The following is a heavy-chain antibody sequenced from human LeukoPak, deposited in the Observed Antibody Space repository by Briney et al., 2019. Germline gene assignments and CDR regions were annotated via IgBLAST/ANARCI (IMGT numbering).Heavy chain of an antibody. CDR3: ASAGAYYYGSGSFDY. V-gene: IGHV3-9*01. CDR2: ISWNSGSI. Sequence: GGSLRLSCAASGFTFDDYAMHWVRQAPGKGLEWVSGISWNSGSIGYADSVKGRFTISRDNAKNSLYLQMNSLRAEDTAVYYCASAGAYYYGSGSFDYWGQGTLVTVSS. J-gene: IGHJ4*02. D-gene: IGHD3-10*01. CDR1: GFTFDDYA.